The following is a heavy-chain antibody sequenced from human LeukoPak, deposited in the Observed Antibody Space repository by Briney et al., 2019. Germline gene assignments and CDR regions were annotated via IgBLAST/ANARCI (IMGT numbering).Heavy chain of an antibody. CDR1: GFTFSSYA. CDR2: ISGSGGST. J-gene: IGHJ6*03. D-gene: IGHD1-1*01. CDR3: ANHPGGWNDVWQPFYYYYYYMDV. V-gene: IGHV3-23*01. Sequence: GGSLRLSCAASGFTFSSYAMSWVRQAPGKGLEWVSAISGSGGSTYYADSVKGRFTISRDNSKNTLYLQMNSLRAEDTAVYYCANHPGGWNDVWQPFYYYYYYMDVWGKGTTVTVSS.